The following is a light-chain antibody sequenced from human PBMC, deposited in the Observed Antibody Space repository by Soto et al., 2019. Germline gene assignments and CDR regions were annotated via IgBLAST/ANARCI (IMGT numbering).Light chain of an antibody. CDR3: QQYNSDPHT. J-gene: IGKJ4*01. CDR1: ESISSW. CDR2: NAS. Sequence: DIQMTQSPSTLSASVGDRVTITCRASESISSWLAWYQQKPGKAPNLLFYNASSLESGVPSRFSRSGSGTEFTLTISIMQPDDFAYYYCQQYNSDPHTYGGATKVEIK. V-gene: IGKV1-5*03.